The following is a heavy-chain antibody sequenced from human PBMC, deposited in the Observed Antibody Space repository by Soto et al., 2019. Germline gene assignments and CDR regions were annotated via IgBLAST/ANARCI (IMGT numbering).Heavy chain of an antibody. CDR2: INPNSGGT. CDR3: ARVPYDFWSGYPIDY. J-gene: IGHJ4*02. D-gene: IGHD3-3*01. V-gene: IGHV1-2*02. CDR1: GYTFTGYY. Sequence: ASVKVSCKASGYTFTGYYMHWVRQAPGQGLEWMGWINPNSGGTNYAQKFQGRVTMTRDTSISTAYMELSRLRSDDTAVYYCARVPYDFWSGYPIDYWGQGTLVTVSS.